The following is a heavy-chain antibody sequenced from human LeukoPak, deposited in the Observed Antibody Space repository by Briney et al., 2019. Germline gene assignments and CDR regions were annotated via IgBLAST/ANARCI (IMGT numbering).Heavy chain of an antibody. CDR2: ISGSGDNT. D-gene: IGHD2-2*01. J-gene: IGHJ4*02. V-gene: IGHV3-23*01. CDR3: AKGASIVVVPAALYDY. CDR1: GFTFSSYA. Sequence: GGSLRLSCAASGFTFSSYAMSWVRQPPGKGLEWVSGISGSGDNTYYADSVKGRFTISRDNSKKTLYLHLNSLRVEDAAVYYCAKGASIVVVPAALYDYWGQGTLVTVSS.